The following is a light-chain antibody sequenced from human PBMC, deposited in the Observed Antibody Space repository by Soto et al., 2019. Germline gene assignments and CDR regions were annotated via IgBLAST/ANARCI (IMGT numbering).Light chain of an antibody. CDR1: QSVSNNY. J-gene: IGKJ3*01. CDR2: GAS. Sequence: EIVFTQSPGTLSLSPGERAILSCRASQSVSNNYVAWYRQKPGQAPKILIYGASNRATGIPDRFSGSGSGTDFTLTISRLEPEDFAVYYCQHYGDSPPFTFGPGTTVDIK. V-gene: IGKV3-20*01. CDR3: QHYGDSPPFT.